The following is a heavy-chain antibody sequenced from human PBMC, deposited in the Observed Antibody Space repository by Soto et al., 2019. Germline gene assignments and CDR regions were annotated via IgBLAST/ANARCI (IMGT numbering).Heavy chain of an antibody. D-gene: IGHD5-12*01. CDR2: ISYDGSNK. V-gene: IGHV3-30-3*01. CDR1: GFTFSSYA. Sequence: GSLRLSCAASGFTFSSYAMHWVRQAPGKGLEWVAVISYDGSNKYYADSVKGRFTISRDNSQNTLYLQMNSLRAEDTAVYYCAKDPERWLQSHFDYWGQGTLVTVSS. J-gene: IGHJ4*02. CDR3: AKDPERWLQSHFDY.